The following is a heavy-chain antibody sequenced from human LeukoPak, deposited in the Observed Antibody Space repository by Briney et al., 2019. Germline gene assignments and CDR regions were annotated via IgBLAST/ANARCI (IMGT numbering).Heavy chain of an antibody. CDR3: ARGLSSGWFYYYYGMDV. D-gene: IGHD6-19*01. J-gene: IGHJ6*02. Sequence: ASVKVSCKASGGTFSSYAISWVRQATGQGLEWMGWMNPYSGNTGYAQKFQGRVTMTRNTSISTAYMELSSLRSEDTAVYYCARGLSSGWFYYYYGMDVWGQGTTVTVSS. CDR1: GGTFSSYA. CDR2: MNPYSGNT. V-gene: IGHV1-8*02.